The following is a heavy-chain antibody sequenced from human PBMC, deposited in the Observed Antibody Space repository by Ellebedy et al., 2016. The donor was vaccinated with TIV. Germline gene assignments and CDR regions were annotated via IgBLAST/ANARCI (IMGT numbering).Heavy chain of an antibody. CDR2: IYHSGST. V-gene: IGHV4-4*08. CDR3: AREGESNYYYYGMDV. J-gene: IGHJ6*02. D-gene: IGHD1-26*01. Sequence: MPSETLSLTCTVSGGSISSYYWSWIRQPPGKGLEWIGYIYHSGSTNSNPSLKNRVTISVDTSKNQFYLKLNSVTAADTAVYYCAREGESNYYYYGMDVWGQGTTVTVSS. CDR1: GGSISSYY.